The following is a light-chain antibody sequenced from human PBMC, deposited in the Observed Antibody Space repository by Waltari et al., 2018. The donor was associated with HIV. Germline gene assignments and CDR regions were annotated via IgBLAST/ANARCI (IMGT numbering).Light chain of an antibody. CDR3: SSFAPTNKFYVL. CDR1: SSDIGGYNY. CDR2: EVT. J-gene: IGLJ2*01. Sequence: QSTLTQPPSASGSPGPAVTISRTGTSSDIGGYNYVPWSQQHPGKAPKPIMTEVTKRPSGVPDRFSGSESGNTASLTVSGLQADDEALYYCSSFAPTNKFYVLFGGGTTLTVL. V-gene: IGLV2-8*01.